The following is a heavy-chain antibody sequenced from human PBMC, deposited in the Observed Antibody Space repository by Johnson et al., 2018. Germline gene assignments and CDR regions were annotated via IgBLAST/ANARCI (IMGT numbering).Heavy chain of an antibody. CDR2: IDSDGIST. Sequence: VQLQESGGDLVYPGGSLRLSCAASGFTFRSYWLYWVRQAPGKGLMWVSRIDSDGISTTYADSVKGRFTIYRDNAKNTVYLQMNSLGVEDTAVYYCTRCWPTIIYGMDVWGQGTTVTVSS. J-gene: IGHJ6*02. V-gene: IGHV3-74*01. CDR3: TRCWPTIIYGMDV. CDR1: GFTFRSYW. D-gene: IGHD5-12*01.